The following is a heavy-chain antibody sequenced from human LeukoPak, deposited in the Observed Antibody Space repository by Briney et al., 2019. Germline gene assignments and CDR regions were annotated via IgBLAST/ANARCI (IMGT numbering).Heavy chain of an antibody. D-gene: IGHD6-6*01. CDR1: GGSFSGYY. V-gene: IGHV4-34*01. CDR3: ARGRSSRKLAARPARGYYYYYMDV. Sequence: PSETLSLTCAVYGGSFSGYYWSWIRQPPGKGLEWIGEINHSGSTNYNPSLKSRVTISVDTSKNQFSLKLSSVTAADTAVYYCARGRSSRKLAARPARGYYYYYMDVWGKGTTVTVSS. CDR2: INHSGST. J-gene: IGHJ6*03.